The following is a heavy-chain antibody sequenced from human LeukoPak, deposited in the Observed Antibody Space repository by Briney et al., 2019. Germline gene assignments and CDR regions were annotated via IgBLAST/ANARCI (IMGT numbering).Heavy chain of an antibody. Sequence: PRGSLRLSCAASGFTFSTYGILWVRQAPGKGLEWAAFINYDGTEQYYADSVKGRFTISRDNSKDTLFLQMNSLKAEDTAVYYCAKGLGKAGASNTWYFDIWGRGTLVTVSS. CDR3: AKGLGKAGASNTWYFDI. V-gene: IGHV3-30*02. CDR1: GFTFSTYG. J-gene: IGHJ2*01. D-gene: IGHD6-13*01. CDR2: INYDGTEQ.